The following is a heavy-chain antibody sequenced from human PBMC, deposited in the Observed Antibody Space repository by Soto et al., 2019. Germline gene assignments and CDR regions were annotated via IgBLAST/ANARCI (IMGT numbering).Heavy chain of an antibody. V-gene: IGHV3-43*01. J-gene: IGHJ6*02. CDR2: ISWDGGST. CDR3: AKARGSSSRYYYGMDV. D-gene: IGHD6-6*01. CDR1: GFTFDDYT. Sequence: GGSLRLSCAASGFTFDDYTMHWVRQAPGKGLEWVSLISWDGGSTYYADSVKGRFTISRDNSKNSLYLQMNSLRTEDTALYYCAKARGSSSRYYYGMDVWGQGTTVTVSS.